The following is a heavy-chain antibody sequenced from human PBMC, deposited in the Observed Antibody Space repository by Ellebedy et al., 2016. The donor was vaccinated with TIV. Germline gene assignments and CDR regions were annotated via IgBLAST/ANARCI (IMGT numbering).Heavy chain of an antibody. D-gene: IGHD3-10*01. Sequence: PGGSLRLSFAASGFTFSSNWGSWVRQTPGKGLEWVAYIKQDGSEKYYVNPVKGRFTMSRDNAKNSLYLQMKSLRAEDTDVYYCARGRSFNWGQGTLVTVSS. CDR3: ARGRSFN. CDR2: IKQDGSEK. V-gene: IGHV3-7*03. J-gene: IGHJ4*02. CDR1: GFTFSSNW.